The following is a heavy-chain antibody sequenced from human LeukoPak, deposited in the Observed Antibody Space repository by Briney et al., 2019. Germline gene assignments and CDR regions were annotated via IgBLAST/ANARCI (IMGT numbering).Heavy chain of an antibody. V-gene: IGHV1-18*01. CDR1: GYTFTSYG. D-gene: IGHD6-19*01. CDR3: ARDCYSSGWYGSGGSWFDP. J-gene: IGHJ5*02. CDR2: ISTYSGNT. Sequence: ASVKVSCKASGYTFTSYGINWVRQAPGQGLEWMGWISTYSGNTNYAQKLQGRVIMTTDTSTSTAYMELRSLRSDDTAVYYCARDCYSSGWYGSGGSWFDPWGQGTLVTVSS.